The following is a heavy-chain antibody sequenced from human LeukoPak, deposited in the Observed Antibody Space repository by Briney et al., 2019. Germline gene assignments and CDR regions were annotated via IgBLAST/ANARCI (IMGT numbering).Heavy chain of an antibody. J-gene: IGHJ4*02. V-gene: IGHV3-33*01. CDR1: GFTFSNYG. D-gene: IGHD3-10*01. CDR3: ARDLSYLRLDY. CDR2: TWFDGSNK. Sequence: GGSLRLSCAASGFTFSNYGMHWVRQAPGKGLEWVAVTWFDGSNKYYADSVKGRFTISRDTSNNTLYLQMNSLRAEDTAVYYCARDLSYLRLDYWGQGTLVTVSS.